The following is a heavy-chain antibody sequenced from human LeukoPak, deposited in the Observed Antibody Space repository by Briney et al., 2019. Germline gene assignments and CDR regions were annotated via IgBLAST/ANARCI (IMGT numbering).Heavy chain of an antibody. CDR1: VFTLCSYA. D-gene: IGHD3-10*01. CDR2: ICGSGGST. CDR3: AKGWRDDYGSGCYDY. V-gene: IGHV3-23*01. J-gene: IGHJ4*02. Sequence: GGSLRLSSAPSVFTLCSYAMSSVRPAPGKGLGRVSAICGSGGSTYYTDSVKGRFTISRDNSKNTLYLQMNSLRAEDTGVYCCAKGWRDDYGSGCYDYWGQGTLVTVSS.